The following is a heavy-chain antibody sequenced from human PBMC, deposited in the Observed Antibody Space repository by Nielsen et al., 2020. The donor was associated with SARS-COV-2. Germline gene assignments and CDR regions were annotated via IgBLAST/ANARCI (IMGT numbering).Heavy chain of an antibody. CDR2: IYHSGST. J-gene: IGHJ5*02. D-gene: IGHD3-3*01. Sequence: TLSLTCAVSGCSISSGGYSWSWIRQPPGKGLEWIGYIYHSGSTYYNPSLKSRVTISVDRSKNQFSLKLSSVTAADTAVYYCARAITIFGVVMNNWFDPWGQGTLVTVSS. CDR3: ARAITIFGVVMNNWFDP. CDR1: GCSISSGGYS. V-gene: IGHV4-30-2*01.